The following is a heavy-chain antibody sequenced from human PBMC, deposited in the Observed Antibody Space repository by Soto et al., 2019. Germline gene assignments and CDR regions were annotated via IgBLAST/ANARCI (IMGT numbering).Heavy chain of an antibody. V-gene: IGHV4-59*01. Sequence: TSETLSLTCTVSGGSISSYYWSWIRQPPGKGLEWIGYIYYSGSTNYNPSLKSRVTISVDTSKNQFSLKLSSVTAADTAVYYCARGYYDFWSGYRAYYYGMDVWGQGTTVTVSS. CDR2: IYYSGST. D-gene: IGHD3-3*01. CDR3: ARGYYDFWSGYRAYYYGMDV. J-gene: IGHJ6*02. CDR1: GGSISSYY.